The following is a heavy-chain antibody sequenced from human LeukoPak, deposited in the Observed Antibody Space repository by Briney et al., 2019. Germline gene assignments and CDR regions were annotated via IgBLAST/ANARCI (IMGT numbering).Heavy chain of an antibody. Sequence: GGSLRLSCAASGFTLSNNWMHWVRQAPGKGLGWVSRINSDGSSTKYADSVKGRFTISRDNAKNTLYLQMNSLRAEDTAVYYCARELVVRAGDYFDYWGQGTLVVVSS. J-gene: IGHJ4*02. CDR2: INSDGSST. CDR3: ARELVVRAGDYFDY. D-gene: IGHD2-2*01. V-gene: IGHV3-74*03. CDR1: GFTLSNNW.